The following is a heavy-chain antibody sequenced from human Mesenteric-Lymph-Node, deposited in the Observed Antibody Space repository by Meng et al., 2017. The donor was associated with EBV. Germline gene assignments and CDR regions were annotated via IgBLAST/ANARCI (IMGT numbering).Heavy chain of an antibody. D-gene: IGHD1-7*01. J-gene: IGHJ4*02. CDR1: CYSFTSYC. Sequence: GAEVKKPGDYMKISCKGACYSFTSYCIGWVRQMPGKGLEWMGIIYPGDSDTRYSPSFQGQVTISADKSICTAYLQWSILKASDTAMYYCARQQGNSGGDYWGQGTLVTVSS. CDR3: ARQQGNSGGDY. CDR2: IYPGDSDT. V-gene: IGHV5-51*01.